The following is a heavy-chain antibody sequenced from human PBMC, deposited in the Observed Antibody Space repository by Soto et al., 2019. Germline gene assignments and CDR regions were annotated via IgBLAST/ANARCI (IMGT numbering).Heavy chain of an antibody. D-gene: IGHD3-16*01. CDR2: IIPIFGTA. Sequence: ASVKVSCKASGGTFSSYAISWVRQAPGQGLEWMGGIIPIFGTANYAQKFQGRVTITADESTSTAYMELSSLRSEDTAVYYCARAPIRMVMGANYYYYGMDVWGQGTTVTSP. CDR3: ARAPIRMVMGANYYYYGMDV. V-gene: IGHV1-69*13. J-gene: IGHJ6*02. CDR1: GGTFSSYA.